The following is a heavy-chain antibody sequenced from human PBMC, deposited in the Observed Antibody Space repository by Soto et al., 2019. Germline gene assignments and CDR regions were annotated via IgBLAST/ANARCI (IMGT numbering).Heavy chain of an antibody. Sequence: QVQLVESGGGVVQPGRSGRLSCAASGFTFSSYGMHWVRQAPGKGLEWVAVISYDGSNKYYADSVKGRFTISRDNSKNTLYLQMNRLRAEDTAVYYCAKENYYGPGILVAAIDYWGQGTLVNVSS. CDR3: AKENYYGPGILVAAIDY. V-gene: IGHV3-30*18. J-gene: IGHJ4*02. CDR1: GFTFSSYG. CDR2: ISYDGSNK. D-gene: IGHD3-10*01.